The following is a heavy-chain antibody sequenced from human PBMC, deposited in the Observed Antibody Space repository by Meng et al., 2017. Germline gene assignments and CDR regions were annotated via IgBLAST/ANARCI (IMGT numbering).Heavy chain of an antibody. CDR1: GFTFSSYG. D-gene: IGHD1-26*01. V-gene: IGHV3-33*01. CDR2: IWYDGSNK. Sequence: VQRVESGGGGVQPGRSLRLSCAASGFTFSSYGMHWVRQAPGKGLEWVAVIWYDGSNKYYADSVKGRFTISRDNSKNTLYLQMNSLRAEDTAVYYCARSYSGSSLFDYWGQGTLVTVSS. CDR3: ARSYSGSSLFDY. J-gene: IGHJ4*02.